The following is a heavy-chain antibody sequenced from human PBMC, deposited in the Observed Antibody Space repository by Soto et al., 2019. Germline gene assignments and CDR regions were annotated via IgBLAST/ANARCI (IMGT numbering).Heavy chain of an antibody. J-gene: IGHJ5*02. D-gene: IGHD3-3*01. CDR3: AKSTFYDFWSGPTSNWFDP. CDR1: GFTFSSYA. Sequence: PGGSLRLSCAASGFTFSSYAMSWVRQAPGKGLEWVSAISGSGGSTYYADSVKGRFTISRDKSKNTLYLQMNSLRAEDTAVYYCAKSTFYDFWSGPTSNWFDPWGQGTLVTVSS. V-gene: IGHV3-23*01. CDR2: ISGSGGST.